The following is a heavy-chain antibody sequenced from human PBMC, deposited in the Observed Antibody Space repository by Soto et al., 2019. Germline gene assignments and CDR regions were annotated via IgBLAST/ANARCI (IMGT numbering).Heavy chain of an antibody. CDR2: ISASGGST. V-gene: IGHV3-23*01. D-gene: IGHD2-15*01. Sequence: GGSLSCAASGFTFSDHAMSWVRQAPGKGLEWVSAISASGGSTFYTDSVKGRFTISRDNSKNTLYLQMNSLRAEDTAEYYCAKGRYCSGGTCYSSGYFDYWGQGILVTVSS. CDR1: GFTFSDHA. CDR3: AKGRYCSGGTCYSSGYFDY. J-gene: IGHJ4*02.